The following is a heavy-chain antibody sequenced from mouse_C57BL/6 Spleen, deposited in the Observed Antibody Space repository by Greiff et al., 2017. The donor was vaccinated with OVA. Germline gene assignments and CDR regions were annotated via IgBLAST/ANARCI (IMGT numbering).Heavy chain of an antibody. V-gene: IGHV7-3*01. Sequence: EVHLVESGGGLVQPGGSLSLSCAASGFTFTDYYMSWVRQPPGKALEWLGFIRHKANGYTTEYSASVKGRFTISRDNSQSILYLQMNALGAEDSATYYCARSSSFDYWGQGTTLTVSS. J-gene: IGHJ2*01. CDR1: GFTFTDYY. D-gene: IGHD1-1*01. CDR3: ARSSSFDY. CDR2: IRHKANGYTT.